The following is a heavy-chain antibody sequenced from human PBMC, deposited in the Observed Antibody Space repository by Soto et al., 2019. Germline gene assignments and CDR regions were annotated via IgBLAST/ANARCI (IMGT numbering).Heavy chain of an antibody. D-gene: IGHD4-17*01. CDR1: GFTFRSYE. CDR2: ISSSGSTI. V-gene: IGHV3-48*03. J-gene: IGHJ3*01. Sequence: GSLRLSCAASGFTFRSYEMHWVRQAPGKGLEWVSYISSSGSTIYYADSVKGRFTISRDNAKNSLYLQMNSLRAEDTAVYYCARAHYGDYVRSAFDLWRQGTMATVS. CDR3: ARAHYGDYVRSAFDL.